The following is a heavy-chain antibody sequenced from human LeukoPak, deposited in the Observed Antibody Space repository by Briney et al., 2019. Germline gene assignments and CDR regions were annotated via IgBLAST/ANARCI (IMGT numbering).Heavy chain of an antibody. Sequence: GGSLRLSCAASGFTFSNYAMSWVRQAPGKGLEWVSAISDSGGRTYYADSVKGRFTISRDNSKNTLYLQMNSLRAEDTAVYYCARGEDIYCSGGSCYYYYYGMDVWGQGTTVTVSS. J-gene: IGHJ6*02. V-gene: IGHV3-23*01. D-gene: IGHD2-15*01. CDR2: ISDSGGRT. CDR3: ARGEDIYCSGGSCYYYYYGMDV. CDR1: GFTFSNYA.